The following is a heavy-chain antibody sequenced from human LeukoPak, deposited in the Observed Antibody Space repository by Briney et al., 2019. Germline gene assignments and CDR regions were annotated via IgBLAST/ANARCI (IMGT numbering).Heavy chain of an antibody. Sequence: ASVKVSFTASGYTFTGYYMYWVRQAPGQGLEWMGWINPNSGGTNYAQKFQGRVTMTRDTTISTAYMELSRLRYDDTAVYYCARDRYSSNDYWGQGTLVTVSS. D-gene: IGHD6-13*01. CDR3: ARDRYSSNDY. CDR2: INPNSGGT. J-gene: IGHJ4*02. CDR1: GYTFTGYY. V-gene: IGHV1-2*02.